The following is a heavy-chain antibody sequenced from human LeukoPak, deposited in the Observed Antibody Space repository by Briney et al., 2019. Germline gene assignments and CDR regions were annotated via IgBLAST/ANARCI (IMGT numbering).Heavy chain of an antibody. Sequence: SETLSLTCTVSAVSMSGYNWSWPRQPPGQELEWFGYIHYSGASSYNPSLRSRLTISIDTSKNHFSLRRSSVTAADTAEYFRSRGGWSMDLWGKGTTVTVSS. J-gene: IGHJ6*03. D-gene: IGHD5-12*01. CDR2: IHYSGAS. CDR1: AVSMSGYN. CDR3: SRGGWSMDL. V-gene: IGHV4-59*08.